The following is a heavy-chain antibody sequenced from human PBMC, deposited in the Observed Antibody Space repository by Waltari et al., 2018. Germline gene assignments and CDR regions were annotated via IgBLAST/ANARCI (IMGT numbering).Heavy chain of an antibody. D-gene: IGHD2-2*01. J-gene: IGHJ4*02. CDR2: IYYSGST. V-gene: IGHV4-59*01. Sequence: QVQLQESGPGLVKPSETLSLTCTVSGGSISSYYWSWIRQPPGKGLEWIGYIYYSGSTNYNPSLKSRVTISVDTSKNQFSLKLSSVTAADTAVYYCARGRGVVPAATDGYYFDYWGQGTLVTVSS. CDR1: GGSISSYY. CDR3: ARGRGVVPAATDGYYFDY.